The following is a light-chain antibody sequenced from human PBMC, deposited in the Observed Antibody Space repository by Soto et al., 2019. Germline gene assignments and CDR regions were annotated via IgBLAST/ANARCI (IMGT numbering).Light chain of an antibody. J-gene: IGKJ5*01. CDR1: QSLLANCNNKNC. V-gene: IGKV4-1*01. Sequence: DIVMTQSPDSLAVSLGERATINCKSSQSLLANCNNKNCLAWYQHKPGQPPKMLILWASTRESGVPDRFSGSGSGTDFTLTISSLQAEDAAVYYCQQRNVWPPVTFGQGTRLEIK. CDR3: QQRNVWPPVT. CDR2: WAS.